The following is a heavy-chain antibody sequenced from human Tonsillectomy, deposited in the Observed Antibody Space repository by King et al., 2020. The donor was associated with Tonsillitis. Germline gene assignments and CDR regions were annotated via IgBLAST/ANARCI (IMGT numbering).Heavy chain of an antibody. V-gene: IGHV3-33*05. CDR2: ISFDGSNK. D-gene: IGHD6-19*01. CDR1: GFSFSSNG. J-gene: IGHJ4*02. CDR3: ARERLYPSGWGIDY. Sequence: VQLVESGGGVVQPGRSLSLSCAASGFSFSSNGMHWVRQAPGKGLEWVAVISFDGSNKTYADYVKGRFTISRDSSNNTLFLHRNRLRAEDTAVYYCARERLYPSGWGIDYGGQGALLRVSS.